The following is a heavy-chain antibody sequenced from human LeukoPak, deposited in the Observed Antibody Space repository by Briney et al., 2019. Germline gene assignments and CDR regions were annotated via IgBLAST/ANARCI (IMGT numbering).Heavy chain of an antibody. V-gene: IGHV7-4-1*02. CDR2: INTNTGKP. Sequence: ASVKVSCKASGYTFTSYAMNWVRQAPGQGLEWMGWINTNTGKPAYAQGFTGRFVFSLDSSVSTAYLQINSLNAEGTAVYYCARAASLDYWGQGTLVTVSS. CDR1: GYTFTSYA. J-gene: IGHJ4*02. D-gene: IGHD2-2*01. CDR3: ARAASLDY.